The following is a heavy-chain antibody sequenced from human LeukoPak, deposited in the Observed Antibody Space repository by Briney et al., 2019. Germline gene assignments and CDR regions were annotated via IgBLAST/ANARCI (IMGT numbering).Heavy chain of an antibody. D-gene: IGHD3-10*01. CDR1: GFTFSSYG. CDR2: IWYDGSNK. J-gene: IGHJ4*02. Sequence: PGGSLRLSCAASGFTFSSYGMHWVRQAPGKGLEWVAVIWYDGSNKYYADSVKGRFTISRDNSKNTLYLQMNSLRAEDTAVYYCAREGSGFGELRHFVCWGQGTLVTVPS. V-gene: IGHV3-33*01. CDR3: AREGSGFGELRHFVC.